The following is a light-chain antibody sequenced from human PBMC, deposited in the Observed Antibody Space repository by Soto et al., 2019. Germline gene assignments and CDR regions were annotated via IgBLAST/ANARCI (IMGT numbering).Light chain of an antibody. CDR1: QSVRGSY. V-gene: IGKV3-20*01. CDR3: QQYDDWPPIT. CDR2: GAA. Sequence: EMVLTQSPGTLSLSPGERATLSCRASQSVRGSYLAWYQQKPGQAPRLLIFGAASRATGIPDRFSGRGSGTDFTLTISRLEPEDFAVYYCQQYDDWPPITFGQGTRLEIK. J-gene: IGKJ5*01.